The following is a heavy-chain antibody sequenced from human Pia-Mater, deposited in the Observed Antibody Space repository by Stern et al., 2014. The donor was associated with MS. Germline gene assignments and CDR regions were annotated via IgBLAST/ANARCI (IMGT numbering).Heavy chain of an antibody. D-gene: IGHD2-15*01. CDR3: AKDRLFCSGGGCYAMDV. CDR2: ISNDGNEK. CDR1: GFTLRSYG. Sequence: QLVQSGGGVVQPGRSLRLSCAASGFTLRSYGMHWVRQAPGKGLEWVAVISNDGNEKYYTDSVKGRFTISRDNSKNTLYLQMNSLRTEDTAVYYCAKDRLFCSGGGCYAMDVWGQGTTVTSP. V-gene: IGHV3-30*18. J-gene: IGHJ6*02.